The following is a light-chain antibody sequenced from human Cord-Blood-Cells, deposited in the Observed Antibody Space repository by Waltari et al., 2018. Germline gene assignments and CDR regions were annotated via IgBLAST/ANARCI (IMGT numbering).Light chain of an antibody. CDR1: QSISSY. V-gene: IGKV1-39*01. J-gene: IGKJ1*01. CDR3: QQSYSRTT. Sequence: IHSTQSPSSRSASVGDTVTITCRASQSISSYLNWYHQKPGKATKLLIYAASSLQSGVPSRFSGSGSETDFTLTISSLQPEDFATYYCQQSYSRTTFGQGTKVEIK. CDR2: AAS.